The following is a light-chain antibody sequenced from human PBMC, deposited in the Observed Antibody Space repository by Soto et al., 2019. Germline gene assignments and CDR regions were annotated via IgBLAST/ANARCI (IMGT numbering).Light chain of an antibody. CDR3: CSYAGRSNVV. CDR2: EVN. V-gene: IGLV2-23*02. CDR1: SGDVGTYNL. J-gene: IGLJ2*01. Sequence: QSALTQPASVSGSPGQSITISCTGTSGDVGTYNLVSWYQQHSGRAPKLIIFEVNKRPSGVSNRLSGSKSGNTASLAISGLQADDEADYHCCSYAGRSNVVCGGGTKVTVL.